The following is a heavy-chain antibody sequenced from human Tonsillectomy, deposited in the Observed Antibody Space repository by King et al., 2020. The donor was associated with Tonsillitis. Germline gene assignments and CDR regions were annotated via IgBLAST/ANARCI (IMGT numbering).Heavy chain of an antibody. V-gene: IGHV4-61*02. CDR3: ASENIAARGGY. D-gene: IGHD6-6*01. Sequence: VQLQESGPGLVKPSQTLSLTCTVSGGSISSGNYYWNWIRQPAGKGLEWIGRIYTSGSTNYHPSLKSRVTISIDTSKNQFSLKLTSVTAADSAVYYCASENIAARGGYWGQGTLVAVSA. CDR2: IYTSGST. J-gene: IGHJ4*02. CDR1: GGSISSGNYY.